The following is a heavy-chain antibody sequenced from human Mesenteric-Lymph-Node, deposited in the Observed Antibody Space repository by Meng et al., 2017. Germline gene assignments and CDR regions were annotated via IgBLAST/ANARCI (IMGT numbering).Heavy chain of an antibody. CDR2: ISYDGSNK. J-gene: IGHJ3*02. CDR1: GFTFSSYA. D-gene: IGHD3-22*01. V-gene: IGHV3-30*01. Sequence: GESLKISCAASGFTFSSYAMHWVRQAPGKGLEWVAVISYDGSNKYYADSVKGRFTISRDNSKNTLYLQMNSLRAEDTAVYYCARDSYYYDSSGYYYVWYSTTFDIWGQGTIVTVSS. CDR3: ARDSYYYDSSGYYYVWYSTTFDI.